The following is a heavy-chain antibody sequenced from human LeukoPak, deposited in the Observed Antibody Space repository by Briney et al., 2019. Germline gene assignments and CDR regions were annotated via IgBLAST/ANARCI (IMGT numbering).Heavy chain of an antibody. CDR1: GYTFTSYD. CDR3: ARVRSTREGFYYFYMDV. J-gene: IGHJ6*03. Sequence: GASVKVSCKASGYTFTSYDISWVRQAPGQGLEWMGWISAYNGNTNYAQKLQGRVTMTTDTSTSTAYMELRSLRPDDTAIYYCARVRSTREGFYYFYMDVWGKGTTVTVSS. D-gene: IGHD1-26*01. CDR2: ISAYNGNT. V-gene: IGHV1-18*01.